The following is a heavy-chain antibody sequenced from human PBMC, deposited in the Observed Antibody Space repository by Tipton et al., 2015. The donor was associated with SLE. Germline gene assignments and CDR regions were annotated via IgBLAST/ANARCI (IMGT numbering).Heavy chain of an antibody. CDR3: ARAQEDYYLDL. Sequence: SGLVKPSETLSLTCTVSGGSISSGGYSWSWIRQPPGKGLEWIGYIYHSGSTYYNPSLKSRLTISVDTSENEFSLKLSSVTAADSSVYYCARAQEDYYLDLWGRGTLVTVSS. CDR2: IYHSGST. CDR1: GGSISSGGYS. J-gene: IGHJ2*01. D-gene: IGHD4-11*01. V-gene: IGHV4-30-2*01.